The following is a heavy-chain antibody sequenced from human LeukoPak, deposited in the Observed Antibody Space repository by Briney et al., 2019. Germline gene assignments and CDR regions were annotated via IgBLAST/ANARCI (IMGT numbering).Heavy chain of an antibody. CDR1: GGSFSGYY. V-gene: IGHV3-11*04. D-gene: IGHD5-12*01. J-gene: IGHJ5*02. CDR2: ISSSGSTI. CDR3: ARESATNWFDP. Sequence: LSLTCAVYGGSFSGYYWSWIRQAPGKGLEWVSYISSSGSTIYYADSVKGRFTISRDNAKNSLYLQMNSLRAEDTAVYYCARESATNWFDPWGQGTLVTVSS.